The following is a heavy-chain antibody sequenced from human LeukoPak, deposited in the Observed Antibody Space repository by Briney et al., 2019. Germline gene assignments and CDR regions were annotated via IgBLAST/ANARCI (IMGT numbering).Heavy chain of an antibody. CDR2: IWYDGSNK. Sequence: GGSLRLSCAASGFTFSNYGLHWVRQAPGKGLEWVALIWYDGSNKYYADSVRGRFTISRDNSKNTLYLQMKSLRVEDTAVYYCARAGVGAIYYFDYWGQGTLVTVSS. J-gene: IGHJ4*02. CDR3: ARAGVGAIYYFDY. V-gene: IGHV3-33*01. D-gene: IGHD1-26*01. CDR1: GFTFSNYG.